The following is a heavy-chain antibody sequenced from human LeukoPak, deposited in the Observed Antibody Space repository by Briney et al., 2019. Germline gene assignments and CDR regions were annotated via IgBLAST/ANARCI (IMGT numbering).Heavy chain of an antibody. CDR1: GFTFSSYG. V-gene: IGHV3-30*02. D-gene: IGHD2-15*01. Sequence: PGGSPRLSCAASGFTFSSYGMHWVRQAPGKGLEWVAFIRYDGSNKYYADSVKGRFTISRDNSKNTLYLQMNSLRAEDTAAYYCAKDLYCSGGSCYSSYMDVWGKGTTVTVSS. CDR2: IRYDGSNK. CDR3: AKDLYCSGGSCYSSYMDV. J-gene: IGHJ6*03.